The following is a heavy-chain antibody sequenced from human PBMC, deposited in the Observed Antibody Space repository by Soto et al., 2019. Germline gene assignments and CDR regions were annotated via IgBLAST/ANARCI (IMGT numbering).Heavy chain of an antibody. V-gene: IGHV4-4*02. CDR3: ARDLVRSSGGDY. CDR2: IYHSGST. J-gene: IGHJ4*02. Sequence: QVQLQESGPGLVKPSGTLSLTCAVSGGSISSSNWWSWVRQPPGKGLEWIGEIYHSGSTNYNPSLKSRVAISVDTYMNQVSLKLRYVTAADTAVYYCARDLVRSSGGDYWGQGTLVTVSS. CDR1: GGSISSSNW. D-gene: IGHD6-19*01.